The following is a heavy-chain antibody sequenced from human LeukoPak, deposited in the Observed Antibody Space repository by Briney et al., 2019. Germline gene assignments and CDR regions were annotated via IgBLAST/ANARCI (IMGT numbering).Heavy chain of an antibody. Sequence: GSLRLSCAASGFTFSSYWMHWVRQAPGKGLVWVSRINSDGSSTSYADSVKGRFTISRDNSKNTLYLQMNSLRAEDTAVYYCARDVPAYYYDSSGYTDAFDIWGQGTMVTVSS. CDR3: ARDVPAYYYDSSGYTDAFDI. CDR1: GFTFSSYW. D-gene: IGHD3-22*01. CDR2: INSDGSST. V-gene: IGHV3-74*01. J-gene: IGHJ3*02.